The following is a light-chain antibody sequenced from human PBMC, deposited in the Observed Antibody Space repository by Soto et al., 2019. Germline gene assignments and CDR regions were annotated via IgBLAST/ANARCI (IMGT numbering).Light chain of an antibody. V-gene: IGLV2-14*01. CDR1: SSDVGGYNY. Sequence: QSVLTQPASVSGSPGQSITISCTGTSSDVGGYNYVSWYQQHPGKAPKLMIYDVSNRPSGVSNRFSGSKSGNMASLTISGLQAEDEADYYCSSFTSSITYVFGTGTKVTVL. J-gene: IGLJ1*01. CDR2: DVS. CDR3: SSFTSSITYV.